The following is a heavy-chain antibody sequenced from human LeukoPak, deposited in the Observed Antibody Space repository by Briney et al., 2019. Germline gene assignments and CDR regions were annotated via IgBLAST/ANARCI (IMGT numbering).Heavy chain of an antibody. D-gene: IGHD2-2*01. CDR2: IIPILGIA. CDR1: GGTFSSYT. Sequence: SVTVSCKASGGTFSSYTISWVRQAPGQGLEWMGRIIPILGIANYAQKLQGRVTITADKSTSTAYMELSSLRSEDTAVYYCAREAQLPYFDYWGQGTLVTVSS. J-gene: IGHJ4*02. V-gene: IGHV1-69*04. CDR3: AREAQLPYFDY.